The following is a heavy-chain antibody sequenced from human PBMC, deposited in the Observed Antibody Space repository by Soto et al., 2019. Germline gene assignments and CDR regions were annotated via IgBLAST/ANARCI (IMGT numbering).Heavy chain of an antibody. V-gene: IGHV4-4*02. CDR3: ASSKSGGSYYFDY. D-gene: IGHD1-26*01. CDR2: IYHGGST. J-gene: IGHJ4*02. CDR1: GGSISSTDW. Sequence: QVQLQESGPGLVKPSGTLSLTCAVSGGSISSTDWWSWVRQPPGKGLEWIGEIYHGGSTNYNPSLKSRVTISVDRAKNQFSLKPTSVTAADTAVYYCASSKSGGSYYFDYWGQGTLVTVSS.